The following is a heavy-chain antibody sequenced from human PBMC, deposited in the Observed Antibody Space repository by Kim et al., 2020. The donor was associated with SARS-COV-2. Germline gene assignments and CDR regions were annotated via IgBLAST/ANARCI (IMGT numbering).Heavy chain of an antibody. V-gene: IGHV1-18*04. CDR3: ARLGEDIVVVPAGYGVYWFDP. J-gene: IGHJ5*02. CDR2: ISAYNGNT. CDR1: GYTFTSYG. Sequence: ASVKVSCKASGYTFTSYGISWVRQAPGQGLEWMGWISAYNGNTNYAQKLQGRVTMTTDTSTSTAYMELRSLRSDDTAVYYCARLGEDIVVVPAGYGVYWFDPWGQGTLVTVSS. D-gene: IGHD2-2*01.